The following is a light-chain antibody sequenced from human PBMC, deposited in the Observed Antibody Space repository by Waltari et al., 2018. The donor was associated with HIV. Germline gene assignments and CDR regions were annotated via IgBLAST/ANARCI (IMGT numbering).Light chain of an antibody. J-gene: IGLJ2*01. CDR3: TSYAGSNNLVI. CDR1: SSDAGPYDY. Sequence: QSALTQPPSASGSPGQSATISCTRTSSDAGPYDYVSRYQQHPDKAPRLIIYEVNKRPSGVPDRFSGSKSGNTASLTVSGLQAEDEADYYCTSYAGSNNLVIFGGGTKVTVL. V-gene: IGLV2-8*01. CDR2: EVN.